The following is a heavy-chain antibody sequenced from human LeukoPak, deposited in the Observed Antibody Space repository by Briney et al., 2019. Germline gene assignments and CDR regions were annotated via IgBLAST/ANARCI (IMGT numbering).Heavy chain of an antibody. CDR1: GFIFNNYA. CDR2: TSGTGATT. V-gene: IGHV3-23*01. J-gene: IGHJ4*02. CDR3: GKDQRFGDLDDY. Sequence: GGSLRLSCAASGFIFNNYAMSWVRQAPGKGLEWVSSTSGTGATTYYADSVKGRFAISRDNSKNTLYLQMSSLRAEDTAVYYCGKDQRFGDLDDYRGQGTLVTVSS. D-gene: IGHD3-10*01.